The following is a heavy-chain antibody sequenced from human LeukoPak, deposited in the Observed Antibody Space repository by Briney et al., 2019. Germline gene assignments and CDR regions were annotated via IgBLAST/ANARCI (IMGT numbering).Heavy chain of an antibody. CDR1: GGSISSGSYY. Sequence: SETLSLTCTVSGGSISSGSYYWSWIRQPAGKGLEWIGRIYTSGSTNYNPSLKSRVTISVDTSKNQFSLKLGSVTAADTAVYYCARSRHDSSGYYADAFDIWGQGTMVTVSS. V-gene: IGHV4-61*02. CDR3: ARSRHDSSGYYADAFDI. CDR2: IYTSGST. D-gene: IGHD3-22*01. J-gene: IGHJ3*02.